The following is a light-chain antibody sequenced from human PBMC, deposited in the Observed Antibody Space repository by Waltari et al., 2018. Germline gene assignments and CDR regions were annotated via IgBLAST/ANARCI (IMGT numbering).Light chain of an antibody. Sequence: DIQMTQSPSSLAASVGDRVTITCQAGQDITIYLNWYQQKPGKAPKLLIYDTSKLGTGVPSGFSGSGSGTHFTFTISSLQPEDIATYYCQVSFHFPLTFGGGTKLEIK. J-gene: IGKJ4*01. CDR1: QDITIY. V-gene: IGKV1-33*01. CDR2: DTS. CDR3: QVSFHFPLT.